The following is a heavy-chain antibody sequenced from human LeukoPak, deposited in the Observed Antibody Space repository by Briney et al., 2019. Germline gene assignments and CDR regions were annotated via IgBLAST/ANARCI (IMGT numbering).Heavy chain of an antibody. CDR3: ATGENYGPYYFDY. CDR1: GGTFSSYA. CDR2: IIPILGIA. J-gene: IGHJ4*02. V-gene: IGHV1-69*04. Sequence: GASVKVSFKASGGTFSSYAISWVRQAPGQGLEWMGRIIPILGIASYAQKFQGRVTITADKSTSTAYMELSSLRSEDTAVYYCATGENYGPYYFDYWGQGTLVTVSS. D-gene: IGHD4-17*01.